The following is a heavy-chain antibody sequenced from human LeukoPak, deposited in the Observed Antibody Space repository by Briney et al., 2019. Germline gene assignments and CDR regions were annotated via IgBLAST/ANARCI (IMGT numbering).Heavy chain of an antibody. V-gene: IGHV3-33*06. CDR1: GFTFSSYG. J-gene: IGHJ4*02. D-gene: IGHD1-26*01. CDR2: IWCDGSYT. Sequence: GGSLSLSCLGSGFTFSSYGMHWVRQALGKGLEWVAVIWCDGSYTYYAESVKGRFTISRDNSRNTLYLQMSSLRDDETVFYYCAKPTSGDGSFLIDYWGQGTLVTVSS. CDR3: AKPTSGDGSFLIDY.